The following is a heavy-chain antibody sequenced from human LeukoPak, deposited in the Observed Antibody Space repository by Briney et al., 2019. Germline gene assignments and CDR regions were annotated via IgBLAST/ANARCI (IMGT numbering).Heavy chain of an antibody. J-gene: IGHJ5*02. D-gene: IGHD3-10*01. CDR1: GYTFTSYG. V-gene: IGHV1-18*01. CDR2: ISAYNGNT. Sequence: ASVKVSCKASGYTFTSYGISWVRQAPGQGLEWMGWISAYNGNTNYAQKLQGRVTMTTDTSTSTVYMELSSLRSEDTAVYYCARAPTLPFGESPIDPWGQGTLVTVSP. CDR3: ARAPTLPFGESPIDP.